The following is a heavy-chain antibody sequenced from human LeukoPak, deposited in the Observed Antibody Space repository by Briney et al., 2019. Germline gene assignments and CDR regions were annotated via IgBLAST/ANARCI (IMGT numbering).Heavy chain of an antibody. CDR3: ARGGLPIIYYYMDV. CDR1: GYTFTGYY. CDR2: INPNSGGT. Sequence: GASVKVSCKASGYTFTGYYMHWVRQAPGQGLEWMGWINPNSGGTNYAQKFQGRVTMTTDTSLNTAYMELSSLRSDDTAVYYCARGGLPIIYYYMDVWGKGTTVTVSS. J-gene: IGHJ6*03. V-gene: IGHV1-2*02. D-gene: IGHD4-11*01.